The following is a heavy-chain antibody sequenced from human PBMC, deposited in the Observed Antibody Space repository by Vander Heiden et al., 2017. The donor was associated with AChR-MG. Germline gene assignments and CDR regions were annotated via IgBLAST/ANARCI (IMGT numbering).Heavy chain of an antibody. CDR2: IYYSGST. Sequence: QLQLQESGPGLVKPSETLSLTCTVSGGSIRSSSYYWGWIRQPPGKGLEWIGSIYYSGSTYYNPSLKSRVTISVDTSKNQFSLKLSSVTAADTAVYYCASRGYCSSTSCSSGGMDVWGQGTTVTVSS. J-gene: IGHJ6*02. V-gene: IGHV4-39*01. CDR1: GGSIRSSSYY. D-gene: IGHD2-2*01. CDR3: ASRGYCSSTSCSSGGMDV.